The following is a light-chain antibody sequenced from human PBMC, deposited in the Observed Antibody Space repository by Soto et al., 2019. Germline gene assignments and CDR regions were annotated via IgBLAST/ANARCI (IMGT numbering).Light chain of an antibody. V-gene: IGLV2-14*01. J-gene: IGLJ2*01. CDR1: SSDVGNCNF. CDR3: SSYTAFSTDIL. Sequence: QSALTQPASVSGSPGQSITISCTGTSSDVGNCNFVSWYQHHAGTAPKLIIYQVTNRPSGVSDRFSASKSGDTASLTISGLQAEDEAVYYCSSYTAFSTDILFGGGTKLTVL. CDR2: QVT.